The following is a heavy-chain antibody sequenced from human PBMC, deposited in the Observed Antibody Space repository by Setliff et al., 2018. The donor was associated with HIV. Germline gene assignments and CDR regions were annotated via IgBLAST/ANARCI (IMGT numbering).Heavy chain of an antibody. V-gene: IGHV1-3*01. J-gene: IGHJ4*02. CDR1: GYTLTNYA. Sequence: GASVKVSCKASGYTLTNYAMHWVRQAPGQRLEWMGCINAGNDNTKYSQNFQGRVTITKDTSASTVYMELSSLRSDDTAMYYCARERPYCSGGSCYGLNYFDCWGQGTLVTVSS. D-gene: IGHD2-15*01. CDR2: INAGNDNT. CDR3: ARERPYCSGGSCYGLNYFDC.